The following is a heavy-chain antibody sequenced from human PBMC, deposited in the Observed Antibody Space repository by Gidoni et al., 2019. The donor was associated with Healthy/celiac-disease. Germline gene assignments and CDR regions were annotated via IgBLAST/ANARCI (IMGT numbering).Heavy chain of an antibody. V-gene: IGHV2-26*01. CDR1: GFSISNARMG. Sequence: QVTLKESGPVLVKPTGHLTRTCTVSGFSISNARMGVSWIRQPPGKALEWLAHIFSNDEKSYSTTLKSRLTISKDTSKSQVGRTMTNMDSVDTATYDGARIGGYGPVWIDDWGQGTLVTVSS. D-gene: IGHD5-12*01. CDR2: IFSNDEK. J-gene: IGHJ4*02. CDR3: ARIGGYGPVWIDD.